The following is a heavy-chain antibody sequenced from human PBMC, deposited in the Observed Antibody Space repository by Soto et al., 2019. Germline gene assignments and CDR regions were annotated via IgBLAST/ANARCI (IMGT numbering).Heavy chain of an antibody. D-gene: IGHD3-10*01. CDR2: IIPILGIA. CDR3: ARDLGYGSGSYYNTVNAFDI. V-gene: IGHV1-69*04. J-gene: IGHJ3*02. CDR1: GGTFSGYT. Sequence: ASVKVSCKASGGTFSGYTISWVRQAPGQGLEWMGRIIPILGIANYAQKFQGRVTITADKSTSTAYMELSSLRSEDTAVYYCARDLGYGSGSYYNTVNAFDIWGQGTMVTVSS.